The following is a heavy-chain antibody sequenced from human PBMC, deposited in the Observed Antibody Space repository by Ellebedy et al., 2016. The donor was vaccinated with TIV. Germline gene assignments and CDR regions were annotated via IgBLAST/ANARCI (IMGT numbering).Heavy chain of an antibody. D-gene: IGHD4-23*01. CDR3: ARVGTYGANLGYYFDF. Sequence: SETLSLTXTVSGGSISSSSYYWGWIRQPPGKGLEWIGAIYYSGTTYYNTSLRSRVTISVQKSKNQFSLTLSSVTAADTAVYYCARVGTYGANLGYYFDFWGHGTLVTVSS. V-gene: IGHV4-39*07. CDR2: IYYSGTT. CDR1: GGSISSSSYY. J-gene: IGHJ4*01.